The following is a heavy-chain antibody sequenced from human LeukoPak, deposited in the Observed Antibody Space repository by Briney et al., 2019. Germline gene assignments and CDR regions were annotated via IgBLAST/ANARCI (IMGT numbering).Heavy chain of an antibody. CDR2: IIPIFGTA. CDR3: ARARLGEYCSSTSCYPDDY. V-gene: IGHV1-69*13. D-gene: IGHD2-2*01. CDR1: GDTFSSYA. Sequence: ASVKVSCKASGDTFSSYAISWVRQAPGQGLEWMGGIIPIFGTANYAQKFQGRVTITADESTSTAYMELSSLRSEDTAVYYCARARLGEYCSSTSCYPDDYWGQGTLVTVSS. J-gene: IGHJ4*02.